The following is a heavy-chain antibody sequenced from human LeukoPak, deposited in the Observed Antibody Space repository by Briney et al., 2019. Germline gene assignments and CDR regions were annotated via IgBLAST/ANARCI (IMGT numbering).Heavy chain of an antibody. J-gene: IGHJ4*02. CDR3: AKEQQLLKTFDY. Sequence: GGSLRLSCAASGFTFSSYGMHWVRQAPGKGLEWVAFIRYEGSNKYYADSVKGRFTISRDNSKTTLSLQMNSLRAEDTAVYYCAKEQQLLKTFDYWGQGTLVTVSS. CDR2: IRYEGSNK. CDR1: GFTFSSYG. V-gene: IGHV3-30*02. D-gene: IGHD6-13*01.